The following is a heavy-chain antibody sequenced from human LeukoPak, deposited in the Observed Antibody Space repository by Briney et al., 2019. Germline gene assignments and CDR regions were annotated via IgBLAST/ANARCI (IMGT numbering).Heavy chain of an antibody. D-gene: IGHD6-19*01. J-gene: IGHJ6*02. CDR2: IKQDGSEK. Sequence: PGGSLRLSCAASGFTFSSYWMSWVRQAPGKGLEWVANIKQDGSEKYYVDSVKGRFTISRDNAKNSLYLQMNSLRAEDTAVYYCARFKSAGWYPPTYYGMDVWGQGTTVTVSS. CDR3: ARFKSAGWYPPTYYGMDV. CDR1: GFTFSSYW. V-gene: IGHV3-7*01.